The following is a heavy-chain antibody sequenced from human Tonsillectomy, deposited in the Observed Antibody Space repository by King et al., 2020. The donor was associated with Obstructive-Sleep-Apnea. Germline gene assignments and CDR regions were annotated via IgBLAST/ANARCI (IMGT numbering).Heavy chain of an antibody. D-gene: IGHD1-26*01. CDR3: ARYGAGGTYDY. Sequence: EVQLVESGGGLVQPGGSLRLSCAASGFTFSSYSMNWVRQAPGKGLEWISYITTSSTNIYYEDSVKVRFTISRDNAENSLYLQMNSLRAEDTAVYYCARYGAGGTYDYWGQGILVTVSS. J-gene: IGHJ4*02. V-gene: IGHV3-48*04. CDR1: GFTFSSYS. CDR2: ITTSSTNI.